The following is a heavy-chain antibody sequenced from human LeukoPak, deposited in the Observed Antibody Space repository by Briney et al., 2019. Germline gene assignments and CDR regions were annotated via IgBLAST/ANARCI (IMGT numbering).Heavy chain of an antibody. D-gene: IGHD5-24*01. CDR2: IKQDESEK. V-gene: IGHV3-7*01. Sequence: GGSLRLSCAASGFTLRTYWMSWVRQAPGKGQEWVANIKQDESEKYYVDSVKGRFTISRDNAKNSLYLQMNSLRGEDTAVYYCARPRWLQFGPHDSWGQGTLVTVSS. CDR3: ARPRWLQFGPHDS. CDR1: GFTLRTYW. J-gene: IGHJ4*02.